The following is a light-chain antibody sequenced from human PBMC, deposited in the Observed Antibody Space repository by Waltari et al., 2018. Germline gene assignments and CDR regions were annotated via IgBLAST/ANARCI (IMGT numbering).Light chain of an antibody. Sequence: QSVLYTSNDKNYLAWYQQKPGKPPKLLIYWASTRQSGVPDRFSGSGSETDFTLTISSLEAEDVAVYYCQQYYRSRTFGQGTKVEIK. CDR2: WAS. V-gene: IGKV4-1*01. CDR3: QQYYRSRT. CDR1: QSVLYTSNDKNY. J-gene: IGKJ1*01.